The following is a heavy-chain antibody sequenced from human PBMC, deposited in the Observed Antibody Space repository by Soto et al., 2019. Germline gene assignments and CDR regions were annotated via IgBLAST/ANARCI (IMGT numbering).Heavy chain of an antibody. CDR2: IRSKADSYTT. V-gene: IGHV3-73*02. D-gene: IGHD2-21*02. CDR3: ISQYYGGDCSRVDP. Sequence: EVQLVESGGGLVQPGGSLKLSCAASGFTLSGSRIHWVRQASGKGLEWVGRIRSKADSYTTAYAASVKGRVTISRDDSKNTAYLQMNGLKTEDTAVYYCISQYYGGDCSRVDPWGQGTLVTVSS. J-gene: IGHJ5*02. CDR1: GFTLSGSR.